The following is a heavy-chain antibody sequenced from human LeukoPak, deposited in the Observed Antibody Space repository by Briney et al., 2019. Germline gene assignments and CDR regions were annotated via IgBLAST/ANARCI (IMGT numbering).Heavy chain of an antibody. CDR2: INHSGST. J-gene: IGHJ4*02. V-gene: IGHV4-34*01. D-gene: IGHD3-10*01. Sequence: SETLSLTCAVYGGSFSGYYWSWIRQPPGKGLEWIGEINHSGSTNYNPSLKSRVTISVDTSKNQFSLKLSSVTAADTAVYYCARFLRFGVRAYYFDYWGQGTLVTVSS. CDR3: ARFLRFGVRAYYFDY. CDR1: GGSFSGYY.